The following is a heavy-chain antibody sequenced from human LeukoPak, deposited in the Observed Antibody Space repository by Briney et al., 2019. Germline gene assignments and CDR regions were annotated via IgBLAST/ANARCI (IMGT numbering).Heavy chain of an antibody. D-gene: IGHD7-27*01. V-gene: IGHV4-30-4*01. Sequence: SETLSLTCTVSGGSISSGDYYWSWIRQPPGKGLEWIGYIYYSGSTYYNPSLKSRVTISVDTSKNQFSLKLSSVTAADTAVYYCAGTGALTSKLDYWGQGTLVTVSS. J-gene: IGHJ4*02. CDR2: IYYSGST. CDR1: GGSISSGDYY. CDR3: AGTGALTSKLDY.